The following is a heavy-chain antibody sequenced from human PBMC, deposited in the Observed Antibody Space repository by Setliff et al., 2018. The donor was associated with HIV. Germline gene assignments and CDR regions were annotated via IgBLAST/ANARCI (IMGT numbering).Heavy chain of an antibody. CDR3: ARGNYNFWSGYPYYYMDV. CDR2: ISGSGDST. J-gene: IGHJ6*03. CDR1: GFTFNFHA. Sequence: TGGSLRLSCVASGFTFNFHAMAWFRQAPGKGLEWVSGISGSGDSTYYAESVKGRFTISRDNAKNSLYLQMNSLRAEDTAVYYCARGNYNFWSGYPYYYMDVWGKGTTVTVSS. V-gene: IGHV3-23*01. D-gene: IGHD3-3*01.